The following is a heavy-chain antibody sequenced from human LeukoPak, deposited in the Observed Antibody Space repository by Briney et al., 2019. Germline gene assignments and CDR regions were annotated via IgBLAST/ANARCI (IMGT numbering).Heavy chain of an antibody. D-gene: IGHD4-17*01. V-gene: IGHV3-7*03. CDR2: INYHGSDN. J-gene: IGHJ6*02. CDR1: GFTFSDYW. Sequence: PGGSLRLSCAASGFTFSDYWMQWVRQAPGKGLEWVANINYHGSDNYLVDSVKGRFTISRDNAKNSLYLQMNSLRTEDTALYYCAKESGPDYGDSYYYGMDVWGQGTTVTVSS. CDR3: AKESGPDYGDSYYYGMDV.